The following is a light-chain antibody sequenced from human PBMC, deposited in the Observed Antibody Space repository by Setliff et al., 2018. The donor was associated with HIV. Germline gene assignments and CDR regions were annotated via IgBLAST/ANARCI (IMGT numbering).Light chain of an antibody. CDR1: SDNVGSYP. Sequence: QSALTQEASVSGTVGQKVTLSCIGNSDNVGSYPVGWYQQIPHGAPKTVMFGDSLPSGIPGRFSGSKSGTTASLTISGLQPEDEADYYCSTWDFSLTAHVFGRGTKVTVL. CDR3: STWDFSLTAHV. J-gene: IGLJ1*01. CDR2: GDS. V-gene: IGLV1-44*01.